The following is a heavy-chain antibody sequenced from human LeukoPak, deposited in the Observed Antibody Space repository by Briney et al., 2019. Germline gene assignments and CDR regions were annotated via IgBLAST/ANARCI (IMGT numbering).Heavy chain of an antibody. J-gene: IGHJ4*02. D-gene: IGHD2-15*01. CDR3: ARDIVVVVAPVLDY. Sequence: ASVKVSCKASGCTFSSYAISWVRQAPGQGLEWMGRIIPILGIANYAQKFQGRVTITADKSTSTAYMELSSLRSEDTAVYYCARDIVVVVAPVLDYWGQGTLVTVSS. CDR2: IIPILGIA. V-gene: IGHV1-69*04. CDR1: GCTFSSYA.